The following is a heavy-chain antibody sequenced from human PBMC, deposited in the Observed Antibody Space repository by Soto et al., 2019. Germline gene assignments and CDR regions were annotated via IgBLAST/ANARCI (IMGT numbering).Heavy chain of an antibody. V-gene: IGHV3-23*01. CDR3: AKAKGSFDHTGPDQ. Sequence: ESGGGLIQPGGSLRLSCATFGFSFRNYAMSWVRQAPGKGLEWVSGFGVDYVTYYADSVRGRFTISRDNSKNTLYLQMNSLRAEDTALYYCAKAKGSFDHTGPDQWGQGTLVTVSS. CDR1: GFSFRNYA. D-gene: IGHD2-8*02. J-gene: IGHJ4*02. CDR2: FGVDYVT.